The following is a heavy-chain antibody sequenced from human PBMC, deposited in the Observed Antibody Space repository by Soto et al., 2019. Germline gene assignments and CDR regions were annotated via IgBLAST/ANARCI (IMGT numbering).Heavy chain of an antibody. V-gene: IGHV4-34*01. J-gene: IGHJ4*02. D-gene: IGHD4-17*01. CDR2: VDHNGVT. CDR3: ARLTVAKVLTGPDY. Sequence: WTWIRQPPGKGLEWIGEVDHNGVTNYNPSLKSRVTISLDTSKKQFSLRLTSVTAADTSIYFCARLTVAKVLTGPDYWGQGALVTVSS.